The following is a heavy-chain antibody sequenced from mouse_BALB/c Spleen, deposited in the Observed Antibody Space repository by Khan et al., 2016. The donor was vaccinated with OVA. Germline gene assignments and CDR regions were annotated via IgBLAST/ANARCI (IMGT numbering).Heavy chain of an antibody. CDR2: ISYSGNT. J-gene: IGHJ2*01. CDR1: GYSITSDYA. CDR3: ARICGGDFDY. Sequence: EVQLQESGPGLVKPSQSLSLTCTVTGYSITSDYAWNWIRQFPGNKLEWMGFISYSGNTNYTPSLKSRISITRDTSKNQFFLQLTSVTTEATATYYCARICGGDFDYWGQGTTLTGSS. V-gene: IGHV3-2*02.